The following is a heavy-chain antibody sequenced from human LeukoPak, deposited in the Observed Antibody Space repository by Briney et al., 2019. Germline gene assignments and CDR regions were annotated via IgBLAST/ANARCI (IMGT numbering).Heavy chain of an antibody. Sequence: GRSLRLSCAASGFTFSSYAMHWVRQAPGKGLEWVAVISYDGSNKYYADSVKGRFTISRDTSKNTLYLQMNSLRAEDTAVYYCARDATYYYDSSGFDYWGQGTLVTVSS. CDR1: GFTFSSYA. CDR2: ISYDGSNK. J-gene: IGHJ4*02. V-gene: IGHV3-30*04. D-gene: IGHD3-22*01. CDR3: ARDATYYYDSSGFDY.